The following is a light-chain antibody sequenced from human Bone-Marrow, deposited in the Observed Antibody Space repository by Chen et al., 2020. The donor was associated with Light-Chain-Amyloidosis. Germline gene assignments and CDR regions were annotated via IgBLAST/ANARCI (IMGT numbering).Light chain of an antibody. J-gene: IGKJ4*01. CDR1: QSVLYSSNNKNS. CDR2: WAS. V-gene: IGKV4-1*01. Sequence: DIVLPQSPDSLAVSLCERATITCKSCQSVLYSSNNKNSLAWYQHKPGQTPKLLIYWASIRETGVPSRFSGCESGTDFTLTISSLQAEDVSVYYCQQDYSIPLPFGGGTKVEIK. CDR3: QQDYSIPLP.